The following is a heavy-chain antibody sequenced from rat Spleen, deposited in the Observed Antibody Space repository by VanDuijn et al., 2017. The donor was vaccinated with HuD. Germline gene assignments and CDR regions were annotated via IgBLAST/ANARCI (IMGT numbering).Heavy chain of an antibody. J-gene: IGHJ3*01. D-gene: IGHD1-10*01. Sequence: EVQLVESGGGLVQPGRSLKLSCAASGFTFSSFAMAWVRQAPKKGLEWVASISTGGGNTYYRDSVKGRFTISRDNAKNTQYLQMDSLRSEDPATYYGARHGDNYGWFAYWGQGTLVTVSS. V-gene: IGHV5S13*01. CDR1: GFTFSSFA. CDR3: ARHGDNYGWFAY. CDR2: ISTGGGNT.